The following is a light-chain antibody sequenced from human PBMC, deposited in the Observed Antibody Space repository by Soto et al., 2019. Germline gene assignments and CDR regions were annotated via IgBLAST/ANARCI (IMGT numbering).Light chain of an antibody. CDR2: DVS. CDR3: CSYTSSSTPWV. Sequence: QSALTQPASVSGSPGHSITISCTGTSSDVGGYNYVSWYQQHPGKAPKLMIYDVSDRPSGVSNRFSASKSGNTASLTISGLQAEDEADYYCCSYTSSSTPWVFGTGTKVTVL. CDR1: SSDVGGYNY. J-gene: IGLJ1*01. V-gene: IGLV2-14*03.